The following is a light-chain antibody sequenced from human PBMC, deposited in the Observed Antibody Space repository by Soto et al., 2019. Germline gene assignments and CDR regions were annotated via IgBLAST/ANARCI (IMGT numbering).Light chain of an antibody. CDR2: RNN. Sequence: QSVLTQPPSASGTPGQRVTMSCSGSSSNIGSNYVYWYQQLPGTAPKLLIYRNNQRRSGVPDRFSGSKSGTSASLAISGLRSEDEADYYCAAWDDSLRGYVFGTGTKVTVL. V-gene: IGLV1-47*01. CDR3: AAWDDSLRGYV. J-gene: IGLJ1*01. CDR1: SSNIGSNY.